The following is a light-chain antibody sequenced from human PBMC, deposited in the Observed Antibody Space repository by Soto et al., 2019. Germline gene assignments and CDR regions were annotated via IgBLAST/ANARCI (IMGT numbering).Light chain of an antibody. CDR3: SSYTSSSFYV. CDR2: EVS. CDR1: SSDVGGYNY. V-gene: IGLV2-14*01. J-gene: IGLJ1*01. Sequence: QSALAQPASVSGSPGQSITISCTGTSSDVGGYNYVSWYQQHPGKAPKLMIYEVSSRPSGVSNRFSGSKSGSTASLTISGLQAEDEADYYCSSYTSSSFYVFGTGTKVTVL.